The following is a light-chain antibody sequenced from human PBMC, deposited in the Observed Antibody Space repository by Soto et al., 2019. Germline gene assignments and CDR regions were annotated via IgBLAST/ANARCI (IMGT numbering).Light chain of an antibody. CDR2: AAS. J-gene: IGKJ4*01. CDR3: QQRNSYPPLT. Sequence: DIQLTQSPSFLSASVGDRVTITCRASQGISSYLAWYQQKPGKATNLLIYAASTLQSRVPSRFSGSGSGTEFTLTISSLQPEDCATYYWQQRNSYPPLTFGGGTKVEIK. V-gene: IGKV1-9*01. CDR1: QGISSY.